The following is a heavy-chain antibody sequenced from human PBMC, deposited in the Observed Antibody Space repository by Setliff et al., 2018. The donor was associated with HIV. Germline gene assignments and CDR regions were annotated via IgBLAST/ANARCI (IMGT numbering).Heavy chain of an antibody. CDR1: GYTFNSYG. Sequence: GASVKVSCKASGYTFNSYGISWVRRGPGQGPEWVGVIATYKGNTNSAQRLQGRVTLTTDTSTSPAYMELKSLRFDDTAVYFCXXXVSQSYTYGSCYYYYFDFWGLGTLVTVSS. CDR2: IATYKGNT. CDR3: XXXVSQSYTYGSCYYYYFDF. V-gene: IGHV1-18*01. J-gene: IGHJ4*02. D-gene: IGHD3-22*01.